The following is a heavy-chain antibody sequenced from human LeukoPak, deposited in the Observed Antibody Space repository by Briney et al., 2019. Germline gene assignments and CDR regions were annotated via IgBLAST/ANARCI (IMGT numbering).Heavy chain of an antibody. CDR2: IYYSGST. Sequence: SETLSLTCTVSGGSISYYYWSWIRQPPGKGLEWIGYIYYSGSTNYNPSLKSRVTISVDTSKNQFSLKLSSVTAADTAVYYCAREGYSSGWYGYDYWGQGTLVTVSS. CDR1: GGSISYYY. V-gene: IGHV4-59*01. CDR3: AREGYSSGWYGYDY. J-gene: IGHJ4*02. D-gene: IGHD6-19*01.